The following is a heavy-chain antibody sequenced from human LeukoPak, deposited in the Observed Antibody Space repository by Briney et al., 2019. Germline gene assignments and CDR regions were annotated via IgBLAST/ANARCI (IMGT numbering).Heavy chain of an antibody. D-gene: IGHD2-15*01. Sequence: ASVKVSCKASGYTFTGYYMHWVRQAPGQGLEWMGRINPNSGGTNYAQKFQGRVTMTRDTSISTAYMELSGLRSEDTAVYYCATLPVAATVNDYWGQGTLVTVSS. J-gene: IGHJ4*02. CDR2: INPNSGGT. CDR1: GYTFTGYY. CDR3: ATLPVAATVNDY. V-gene: IGHV1-2*06.